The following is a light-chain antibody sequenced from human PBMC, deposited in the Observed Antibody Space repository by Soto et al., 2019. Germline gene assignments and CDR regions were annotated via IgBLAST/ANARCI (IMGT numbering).Light chain of an antibody. V-gene: IGLV2-14*01. J-gene: IGLJ3*02. CDR3: SSYTGSDVVV. CDR1: SSDVGGYSY. Sequence: QSALTQPASVSGSPGQSVTIPCTGTSSDVGGYSYVSWYQKPPGKAPKLMISEVSNRPSGVSNRFSASKSGNTASLTISGLQAEDEADYYCSSYTGSDVVVFGGGTKLTVL. CDR2: EVS.